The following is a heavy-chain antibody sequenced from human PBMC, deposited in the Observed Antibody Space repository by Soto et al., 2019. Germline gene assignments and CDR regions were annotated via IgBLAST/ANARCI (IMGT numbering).Heavy chain of an antibody. CDR1: GGSINSGPYF. Sequence: PSKTLSLTCSVSGGSINSGPYFWGWIRQPPGKGLEWIGTIYYTGKTYYNPSLQSRATLSVDTSRNQFSLRVHSVTATDTAFYYCANVFVVRGDPSHIALWGQGLLVTVYS. J-gene: IGHJ4*02. V-gene: IGHV4-39*01. CDR3: ANVFVVRGDPSHIAL. CDR2: IYYTGKT. D-gene: IGHD3-10*01.